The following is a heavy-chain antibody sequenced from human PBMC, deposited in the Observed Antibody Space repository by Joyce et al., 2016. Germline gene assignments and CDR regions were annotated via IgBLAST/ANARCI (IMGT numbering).Heavy chain of an antibody. CDR2: LSSSSSYI. Sequence: SCAASGFTFSSYSMSWVRQAPGKGLEWVSCLSSSSSYIKYTDSVKGRFTISRDNAKNSLYLQMNSLRVEDTAVYYCARSSYTNGIFDYWGQGALVTVSS. D-gene: IGHD2-8*01. CDR1: GFTFSSYS. J-gene: IGHJ4*02. CDR3: ARSSYTNGIFDY. V-gene: IGHV3-21*01.